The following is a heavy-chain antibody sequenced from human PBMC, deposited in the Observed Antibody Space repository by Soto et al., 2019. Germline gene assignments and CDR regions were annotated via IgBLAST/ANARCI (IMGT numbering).Heavy chain of an antibody. J-gene: IGHJ4*02. V-gene: IGHV3-11*06. CDR1: GFSFSDSY. D-gene: IGHD2-21*01. CDR2: ISSGSSYI. CDR3: ARETVETCWFDF. Sequence: QVHLVESGGGLVEPGGSLRLSCAASGFSFSDSYMSWIRQAPGKGLEWVSHISSGSSYIKYADSVEGRFTISRDNAKNSLYLQMNSLRAEDTAVYFCARETVETCWFDFWCLGILVTVSS.